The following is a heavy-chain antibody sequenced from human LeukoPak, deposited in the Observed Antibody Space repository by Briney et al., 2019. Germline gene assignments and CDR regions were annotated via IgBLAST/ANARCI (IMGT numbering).Heavy chain of an antibody. Sequence: GSLRLSCAASGFTFSDYYMSWIRQAPGKGLEWVSYISSSGGTIYYADSVKGRFTISRDNAENALYLQMNSLRGEDTAVYYCARHPVTTPDDALDLWGQGPMVSVSS. D-gene: IGHD4-17*01. CDR2: ISSSGGTI. V-gene: IGHV3-11*01. CDR1: GFTFSDYY. CDR3: ARHPVTTPDDALDL. J-gene: IGHJ3*01.